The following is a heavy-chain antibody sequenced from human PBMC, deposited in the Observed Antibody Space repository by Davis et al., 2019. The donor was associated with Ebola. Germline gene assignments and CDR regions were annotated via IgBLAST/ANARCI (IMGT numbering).Heavy chain of an antibody. Sequence: GESLKISCAPSGFSFSNYAMTWARQAPGKGLEWVSAVNSIGDSAYYADSVKGRFTIARDTSTVHLQMNSLRVEDTAVYYCARIEAYGSGNYFDYWGQGTLVTISS. CDR2: VNSIGDSA. CDR3: ARIEAYGSGNYFDY. J-gene: IGHJ4*02. D-gene: IGHD3-10*01. V-gene: IGHV3-23*01. CDR1: GFSFSNYA.